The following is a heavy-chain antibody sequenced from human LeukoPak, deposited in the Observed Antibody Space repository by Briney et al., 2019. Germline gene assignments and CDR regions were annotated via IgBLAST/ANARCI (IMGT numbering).Heavy chain of an antibody. J-gene: IGHJ4*02. Sequence: GASVKVSGKASGYTFTSYGISWVRQAPGQGLEWMRWINAYNGNTNYAQKLQGRVTMTTDTSTSTAYMELRSLRSDDTAVYYCARELEGADYFDYWGQGTLVTVSS. V-gene: IGHV1-18*01. CDR2: INAYNGNT. CDR1: GYTFTSYG. CDR3: ARELEGADYFDY. D-gene: IGHD1-26*01.